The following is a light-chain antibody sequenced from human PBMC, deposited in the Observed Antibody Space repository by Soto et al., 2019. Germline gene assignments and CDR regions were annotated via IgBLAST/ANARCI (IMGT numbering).Light chain of an antibody. CDR1: QSLTTRY. V-gene: IGKV3-20*01. CDR2: GAS. CDR3: QQYASSPET. J-gene: IGKJ1*01. Sequence: EIVMTPSPATLSVSPGERATLSCRASQSLTTRYLAWYQHIPGQAPRLLIYGASSRATGTPDRFSGSGSGTDFTLTISGLEPEDFAVYYCQQYASSPETFGQGTKVDIK.